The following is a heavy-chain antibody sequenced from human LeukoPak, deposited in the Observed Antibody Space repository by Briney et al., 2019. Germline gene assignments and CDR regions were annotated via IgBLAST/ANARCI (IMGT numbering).Heavy chain of an antibody. CDR2: ISYDGSNK. V-gene: IGHV3-30-3*01. D-gene: IGHD3-9*01. CDR3: AKENYDILTGSQRGPFDY. CDR1: GFTFSSYA. J-gene: IGHJ4*02. Sequence: GGSLRLSCAASGFTFSSYAMHWVRQAPGKGLEWVAVISYDGSNKYYADSVKGRFTISRDNAKNSLYLQMNSLRAEDTALYYCAKENYDILTGSQRGPFDYWGQGTLVTVSS.